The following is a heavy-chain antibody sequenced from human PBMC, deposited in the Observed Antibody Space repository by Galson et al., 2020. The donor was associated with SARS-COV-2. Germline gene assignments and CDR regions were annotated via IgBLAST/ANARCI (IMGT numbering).Heavy chain of an antibody. CDR3: ARTRYHDYIWGTDRAGFDI. CDR2: INHSGST. J-gene: IGHJ3*02. D-gene: IGHD3-16*02. V-gene: IGHV4-34*01. Sequence: SKTLSITCAVYGGRFSDFYWTWIRQPPGKGLEWLGEINHSGSTNYNPSLKSQVTISVDTSKNQFSLKLSSVTAADTAVYYCARTRYHDYIWGTDRAGFDIWGQGTMVTVSS. CDR1: GGRFSDFY.